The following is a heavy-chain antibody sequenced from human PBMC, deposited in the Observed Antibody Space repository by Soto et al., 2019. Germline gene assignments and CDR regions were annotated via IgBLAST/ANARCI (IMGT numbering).Heavy chain of an antibody. CDR2: IWYDGSNK. CDR1: GFTFSSYG. J-gene: IGHJ4*02. CDR3: ARQDCSGGSCYSIPTEY. Sequence: GGSLRLSCAASGFTFSSYGMHWVRQAPGKGLEWVAVIWYDGSNKYYADSVKGRFTISRGNSKNTLYLQMNSLRAEDTAVYYCARQDCSGGSCYSIPTEYWGQGTLVTVSS. D-gene: IGHD2-15*01. V-gene: IGHV3-33*01.